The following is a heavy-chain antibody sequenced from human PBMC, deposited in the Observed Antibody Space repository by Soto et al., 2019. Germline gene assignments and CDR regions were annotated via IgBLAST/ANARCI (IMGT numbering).Heavy chain of an antibody. V-gene: IGHV3-7*01. J-gene: IGHJ6*03. CDR3: ARDRMGYCSSTSCYEAPMDV. D-gene: IGHD2-2*01. CDR1: GFTFSSYW. Sequence: PGGSPRLSCAASGFTFSSYWMSWVRPAPGEGLEWVANIKQDGSEKYYVDSVKGRFTISRDNAKNSLYLQMNSLRAEDTAVYYCARDRMGYCSSTSCYEAPMDVWGKGTTVTVSS. CDR2: IKQDGSEK.